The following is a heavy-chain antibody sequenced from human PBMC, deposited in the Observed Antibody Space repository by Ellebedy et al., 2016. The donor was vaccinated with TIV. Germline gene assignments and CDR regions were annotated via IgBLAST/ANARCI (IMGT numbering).Heavy chain of an antibody. D-gene: IGHD5-18*01. CDR3: ARDRGYSSASAFDI. Sequence: GGSLRLXCAASGFTFSSYAMSWVRQAPGKGLEWVSAISGSGGSTYYADSVKGRFTISRDNSKNTLYLQMNSLRAEDTAVYYCARDRGYSSASAFDIWGQGTMVTVSS. J-gene: IGHJ3*02. V-gene: IGHV3-23*01. CDR2: ISGSGGST. CDR1: GFTFSSYA.